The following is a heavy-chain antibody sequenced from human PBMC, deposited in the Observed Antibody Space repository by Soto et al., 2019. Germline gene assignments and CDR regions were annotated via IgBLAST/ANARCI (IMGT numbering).Heavy chain of an antibody. CDR1: GAPITSNY. V-gene: IGHV4-59*01. D-gene: IGHD3-9*01. CDR3: ARVPVTGYFDYLDP. CDR2: LDHQGYS. J-gene: IGHJ5*02. Sequence: SETLSLTCSVSGAPITSNYWTWIRQPPGKGLEWIGYLDHQGYSNYSPSLRSRVPITIDTSKNQLSLKVHSVTAADTAVYYCARVPVTGYFDYLDPWGQGTLVTVSS.